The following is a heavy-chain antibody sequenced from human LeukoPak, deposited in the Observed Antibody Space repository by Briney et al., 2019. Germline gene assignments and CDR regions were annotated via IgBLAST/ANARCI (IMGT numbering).Heavy chain of an antibody. Sequence: SETLSLTCTVSGDSISSSGYSWSWIRQHPGKGLEWIGYIYYSGSTQYTPSLKSRVTISVDTSKNQFSLKLSSVTAADTAVYYCARMNDYGAGGYYFDYWGQGTLVTVSS. D-gene: IGHD4-17*01. J-gene: IGHJ4*02. CDR2: IYYSGST. V-gene: IGHV4-31*03. CDR1: GDSISSSGYS. CDR3: ARMNDYGAGGYYFDY.